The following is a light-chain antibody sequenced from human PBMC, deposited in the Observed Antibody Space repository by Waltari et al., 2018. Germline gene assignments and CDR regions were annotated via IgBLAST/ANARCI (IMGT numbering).Light chain of an antibody. J-gene: IGKJ2*02. CDR1: QSVLHSSSSRNY. Sequence: DIVMTQSPDSLAVSLGERATINCKSSQSVLHSSSSRNYFGWYQQKPGKAPKLLIYAASSLQSGVPARFSGSGSGTDFTLTISSLQPEDFATYYCQQSYSTLGTFGQGTKLEIK. CDR3: QQSYSTLGT. V-gene: IGKV1-39*01. CDR2: AAS.